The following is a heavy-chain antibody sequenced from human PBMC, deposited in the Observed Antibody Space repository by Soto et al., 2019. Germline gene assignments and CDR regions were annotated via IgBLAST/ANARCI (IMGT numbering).Heavy chain of an antibody. V-gene: IGHV3-23*01. CDR1: GFTFSSYA. CDR3: AKFLSPDSSGWYAPFDY. D-gene: IGHD6-19*01. J-gene: IGHJ4*02. CDR2: ISGSGGST. Sequence: EVQLLESGGGLVQPGGSLRLSCAASGFTFSSYAMSWVRQAPGKGLEWVSAISGSGGSTYYADSVKGRFTISRDNSKNTLYLQMNSLRAEDTAVYYCAKFLSPDSSGWYAPFDYWGQGTLVTVSS.